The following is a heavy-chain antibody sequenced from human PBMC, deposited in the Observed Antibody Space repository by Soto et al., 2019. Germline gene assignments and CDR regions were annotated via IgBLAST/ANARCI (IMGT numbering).Heavy chain of an antibody. J-gene: IGHJ2*01. CDR2: FDPEDGET. D-gene: IGHD5-18*01. Sequence: QVQLVQSGAEVKKPGASVKVSCKVSGYTLTELSMHWVRQAPGKGLEWMGGFDPEDGETIYAQKFQGRVTMTEDTSTDTAYMELSSLRSEDTAVYYCATVVAAMVTSMAWDWYFDLWGRGTLVTVSS. CDR1: GYTLTELS. V-gene: IGHV1-24*01. CDR3: ATVVAAMVTSMAWDWYFDL.